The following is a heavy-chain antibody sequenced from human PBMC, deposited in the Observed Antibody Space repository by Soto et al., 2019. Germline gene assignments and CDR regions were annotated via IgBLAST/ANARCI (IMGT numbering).Heavy chain of an antibody. J-gene: IGHJ3*02. CDR1: GYSFTSYW. V-gene: IGHV5-51*01. CDR3: ARRGDSSGYYSGAFDS. D-gene: IGHD3-22*01. CDR2: IYPGDSDT. Sequence: PGESLKISCKGSGYSFTSYWIGWVRQMPGKGLEWMGIIYPGDSDTRYSPSFQGQVTISADKSISTAYLQWSSLKASDTAMYYCARRGDSSGYYSGAFDSWGQGISVTVAS.